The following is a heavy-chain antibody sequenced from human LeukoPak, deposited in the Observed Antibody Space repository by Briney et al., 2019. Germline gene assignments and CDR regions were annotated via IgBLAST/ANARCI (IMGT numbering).Heavy chain of an antibody. CDR1: GYTFTSYG. Sequence: ASVKVSCKASGYTFTSYGISWVRQAPGQGLEWMGWISAYNGNTNYAQKLQGRVTMTTDTSTSTAYMELRSLRSDDTAVYYCARDRWYYYDSNGHLDYWGQGTLVTVSS. V-gene: IGHV1-18*01. D-gene: IGHD3-22*01. J-gene: IGHJ4*02. CDR3: ARDRWYYYDSNGHLDY. CDR2: ISAYNGNT.